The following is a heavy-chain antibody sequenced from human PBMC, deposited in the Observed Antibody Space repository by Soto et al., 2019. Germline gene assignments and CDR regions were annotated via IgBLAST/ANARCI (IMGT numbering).Heavy chain of an antibody. J-gene: IGHJ4*02. CDR1: GYTFTSYY. CDR3: ARADCSGGSCYFDY. Sequence: ASVKVSCKASGYTFTSYYMHWVRQAPGQGLEWVGIINPSDGSTRNAQKFQDRVTMTRDTSTRTVYMELSSLRSEDTAVYYCARADCSGGSCYFDYWGQGTLVTVSS. CDR2: INPSDGST. V-gene: IGHV1-46*01. D-gene: IGHD2-15*01.